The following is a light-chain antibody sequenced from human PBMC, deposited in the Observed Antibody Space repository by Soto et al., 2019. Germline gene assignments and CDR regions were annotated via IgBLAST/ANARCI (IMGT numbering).Light chain of an antibody. Sequence: QPVLTQSPSASASLGASVKLTCTLSSGHSNYAIAWHQQQTEKGPRYLMKVNSGGSHIKGDGIPDRFSGSSSGAERYLFSSSLPSEDEADYYCQTWGTGRAIVVFRGGTKLTVL. V-gene: IGLV4-69*01. CDR1: SGHSNYA. CDR3: QTWGTGRAIVV. CDR2: VNSGGSH. J-gene: IGLJ7*01.